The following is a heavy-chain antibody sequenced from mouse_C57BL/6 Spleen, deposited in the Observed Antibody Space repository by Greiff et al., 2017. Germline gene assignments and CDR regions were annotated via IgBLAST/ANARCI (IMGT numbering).Heavy chain of an antibody. J-gene: IGHJ1*03. CDR2: ISDGGSYT. V-gene: IGHV5-4*01. CDR1: GFTFSSYA. CDR3: AREDWDYWYFDV. Sequence: EVMLVESGGGSVKPGGSLKLSCAASGFTFSSYAMSWVRQTPEKRLEWVATISDGGSYTYYPDNVKGRFTISRDNAKNNLYLQMSHLKSEDTAMYYCAREDWDYWYFDVWGTGTTVTVSS. D-gene: IGHD4-1*01.